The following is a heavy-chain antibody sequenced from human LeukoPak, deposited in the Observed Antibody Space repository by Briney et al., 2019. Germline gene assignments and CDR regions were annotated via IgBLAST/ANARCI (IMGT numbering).Heavy chain of an antibody. J-gene: IGHJ4*02. CDR3: ATGSRPVWSVGDFDY. Sequence: SVKVSCKASGGTFSSYAISWVRQAPGQGLEWMGGIIPIFGTANYAQKFQGRVTITTDESTSTAYMELSSLRSEDTAVYYCATGSRPVWSVGDFDYWGQGTLVTVSS. CDR2: IIPIFGTA. V-gene: IGHV1-69*05. CDR1: GGTFSSYA. D-gene: IGHD3-10*01.